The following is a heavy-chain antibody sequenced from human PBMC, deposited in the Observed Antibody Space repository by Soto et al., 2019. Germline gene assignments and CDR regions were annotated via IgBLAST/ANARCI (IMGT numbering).Heavy chain of an antibody. J-gene: IGHJ6*02. V-gene: IGHV1-24*01. CDR3: ATSGQWRTSYYYYYGMDV. CDR1: GYTLTELS. Sequence: QVQLVQSGAEVKKPGASVKVSCKVSGYTLTELSMHWVRQAPGKGLEWMGGFDPEDGETTYAQKFQGRDTMTEDTLTDTAYMDLSSLRSEDTAVYYCATSGQWRTSYYYYYGMDVWCQVTTVTVSS. D-gene: IGHD6-19*01. CDR2: FDPEDGET.